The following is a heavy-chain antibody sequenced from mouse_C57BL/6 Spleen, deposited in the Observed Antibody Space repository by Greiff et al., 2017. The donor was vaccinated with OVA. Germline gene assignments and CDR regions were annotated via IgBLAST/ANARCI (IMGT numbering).Heavy chain of an antibody. CDR3: ARSDYSWFAY. Sequence: QVQLQQSGAELVRPGTSVKVSCKASGYAFTNYLIEWVKQRPGQGLEWIGVINPGSGGTNYNEKFKGKATLTADKSSSTAYMQLSSLTSEDSAVYFCARSDYSWFAYWGQGTLVTVSA. D-gene: IGHD1-1*02. V-gene: IGHV1-54*01. CDR1: GYAFTNYL. J-gene: IGHJ3*01. CDR2: INPGSGGT.